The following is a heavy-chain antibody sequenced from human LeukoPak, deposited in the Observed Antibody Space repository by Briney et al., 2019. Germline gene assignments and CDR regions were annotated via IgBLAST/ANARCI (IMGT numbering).Heavy chain of an antibody. Sequence: SETLSLTCAVYGGSFSGYYWSWIRQPPGKGLEWIGEINHSGSTNYNPSLKSRVTISVDTSKNQFSLKLSSVTAADTAVYYCARTKDIVVVPAAKAYYMDVWGKGTTVTVSS. V-gene: IGHV4-34*01. J-gene: IGHJ6*03. CDR1: GGSFSGYY. CDR2: INHSGST. D-gene: IGHD2-2*01. CDR3: ARTKDIVVVPAAKAYYMDV.